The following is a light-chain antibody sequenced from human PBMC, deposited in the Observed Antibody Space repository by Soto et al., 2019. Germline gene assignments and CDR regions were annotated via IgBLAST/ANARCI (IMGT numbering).Light chain of an antibody. J-gene: IGLJ2*01. Sequence: QSVLTQPPSVSGAPGQRVTISCTGSSSNIGAGYDVHWYQQLPGTAPKLLIYGNSNRPSGVPDRFSGSKSGTSASLAIPGLQAEDEADYYCQTYDRSLSVVFGGGTKLPVL. V-gene: IGLV1-40*01. CDR3: QTYDRSLSVV. CDR1: SSNIGAGYD. CDR2: GNS.